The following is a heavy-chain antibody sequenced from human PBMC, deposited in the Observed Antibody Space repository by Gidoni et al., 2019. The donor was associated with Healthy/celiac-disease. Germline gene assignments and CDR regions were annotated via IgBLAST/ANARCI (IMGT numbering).Heavy chain of an antibody. CDR2: ISYDGSNK. V-gene: IGHV3-30*18. CDR3: AKPMLAYCGGDCWRAAFDI. J-gene: IGHJ3*02. CDR1: GFTFSSYG. D-gene: IGHD2-21*02. Sequence: QVQLVESGGGVVQPGRSLRLSCAASGFTFSSYGMPWVRQAPGKGLEWVAVISYDGSNKYYADSVKGRFTISRDNSKNTLYLQMNSLRAEDTAVYYCAKPMLAYCGGDCWRAAFDIWGQGTMVTVSS.